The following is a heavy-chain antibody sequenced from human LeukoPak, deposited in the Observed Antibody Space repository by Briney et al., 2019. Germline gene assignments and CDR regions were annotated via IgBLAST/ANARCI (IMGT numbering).Heavy chain of an antibody. J-gene: IGHJ4*02. CDR1: GFTFGTYA. CDR3: GKSGSRDWDYFEY. V-gene: IGHV3-23*01. D-gene: IGHD6-19*01. Sequence: PGGSVSPSCAASGFTFGTYAMSWVRQAPGKGLEWVSTISVDGGATHYADNVRRRFNISRANSKNTLFMQMNSLRAEDRAVYYCGKSGSRDWDYFEYWGQGTLVTASS. CDR2: ISVDGGAT.